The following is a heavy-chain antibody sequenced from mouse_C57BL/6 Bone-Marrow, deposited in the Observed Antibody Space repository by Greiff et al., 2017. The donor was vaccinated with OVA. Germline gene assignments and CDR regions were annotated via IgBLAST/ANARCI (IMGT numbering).Heavy chain of an antibody. CDR3: AIKGLYHGSSLWYFDV. CDR1: GYSFPDYN. CDR2: INPNYGTT. D-gene: IGHD1-1*01. Sequence: EVQLQESGPELVKPGASVKISCKASGYSFPDYNMNWVKQSNGKSLEWIGVINPNYGTTSYNQKFKGKATLTVDQSSSTAYMQLNSLTSEDSAVYYCAIKGLYHGSSLWYFDVWGTGTTVTVSS. V-gene: IGHV1-39*01. J-gene: IGHJ1*03.